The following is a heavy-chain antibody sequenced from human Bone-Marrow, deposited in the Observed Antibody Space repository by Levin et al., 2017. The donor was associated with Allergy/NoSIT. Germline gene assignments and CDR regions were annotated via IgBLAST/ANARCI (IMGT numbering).Heavy chain of an antibody. CDR1: GFTVSSNY. CDR3: ARGRVDGSGSLGLDY. Sequence: PGGSLRLSCAASGFTVSSNYMSWVRQAPGKGLEWVSVIYSGGSTYYADSVKGRFTISRDNSKNTLYLQMNSLRAEDTAVYYCARGRVDGSGSLGLDYWGQGTLVTVSS. CDR2: IYSGGST. J-gene: IGHJ4*02. D-gene: IGHD3-10*01. V-gene: IGHV3-66*01.